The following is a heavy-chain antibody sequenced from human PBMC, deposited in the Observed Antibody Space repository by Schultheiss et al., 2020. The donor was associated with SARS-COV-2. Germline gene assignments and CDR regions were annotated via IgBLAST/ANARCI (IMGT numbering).Heavy chain of an antibody. CDR3: ARTRGVYTLGRWFDP. D-gene: IGHD5/OR15-5a*01. CDR2: IYWDDDK. CDR1: GFSLSTSGVG. V-gene: IGHV2-5*02. Sequence: SGPTLVKPTQTLTLTCTFSGFSLSTSGVGVGWIRQPPGKALEWLALIYWDDDKRYSPSLKSRLTITKDTPKNQVFLTMTNMDPVDTATYYCARTRGVYTLGRWFDPWGQGTLVTVSS. J-gene: IGHJ5*02.